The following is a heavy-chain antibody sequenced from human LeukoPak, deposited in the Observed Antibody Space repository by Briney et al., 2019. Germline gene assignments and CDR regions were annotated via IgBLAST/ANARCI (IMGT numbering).Heavy chain of an antibody. J-gene: IGHJ5*02. CDR1: GYTFTGYY. D-gene: IGHD2-2*02. V-gene: IGHV1-2*02. Sequence: GASVKVSCKASGYTFTGYYMHWVRQAPGQGLEWMGWINPNSGGTNYAQKFQGRVTMTRDTPISTAYMELSRLRSDDTAVYYCAREGKYQLLYDWFDPWGQGTLVTVSS. CDR3: AREGKYQLLYDWFDP. CDR2: INPNSGGT.